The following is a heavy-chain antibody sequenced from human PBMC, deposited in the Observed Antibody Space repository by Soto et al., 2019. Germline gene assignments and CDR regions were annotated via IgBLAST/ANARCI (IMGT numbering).Heavy chain of an antibody. CDR2: ISYSGTT. CDR3: AKGGASSQWFAP. Sequence: QVQLQESGPGLVKPSQTLSLTCSVSGGSISSAESYWSWIRQHPGKGPEWIAFISYSGTTSYNPALMSRVTISADTSKNQVSLNLTSVTAADTAVYYCAKGGASSQWFAPWGQGTLVTVSS. J-gene: IGHJ5*02. D-gene: IGHD2-15*01. CDR1: GGSISSAESY. V-gene: IGHV4-31*03.